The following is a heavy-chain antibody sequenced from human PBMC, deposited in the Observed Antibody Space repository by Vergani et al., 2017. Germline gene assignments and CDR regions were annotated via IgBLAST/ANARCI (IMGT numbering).Heavy chain of an antibody. CDR2: TWYDGSNK. CDR3: AREDYGDYQANDY. Sequence: QVQLVESGGGVVQPGRSLRLSCAAAGFTFSSYGMHWVRQAPGKGLEWVAVTWYDGSNKYYADSVKGRFTISRDNSKNTLYLQMNSLRAEDTAVYYCAREDYGDYQANDYWGQGTLVTVSS. CDR1: GFTFSSYG. V-gene: IGHV3-33*01. D-gene: IGHD4-17*01. J-gene: IGHJ4*02.